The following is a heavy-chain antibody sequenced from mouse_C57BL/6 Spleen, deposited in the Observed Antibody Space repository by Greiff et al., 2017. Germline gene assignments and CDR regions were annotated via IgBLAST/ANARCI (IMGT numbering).Heavy chain of an antibody. J-gene: IGHJ4*01. CDR2: IRNKANGYTT. D-gene: IGHD1-1*01. V-gene: IGHV7-3*01. CDR3: ARSYGYYAMDY. CDR1: GFTFTDYY. Sequence: EVQRVESGGGLVQPGGSLSLSCAASGFTFTDYYMSWVRQPPGKALEWLGFIRNKANGYTTEYSASVKGRFTISRDNSQSILYLQMNALRAEDSATYYCARSYGYYAMDYWGQGTSVTVSS.